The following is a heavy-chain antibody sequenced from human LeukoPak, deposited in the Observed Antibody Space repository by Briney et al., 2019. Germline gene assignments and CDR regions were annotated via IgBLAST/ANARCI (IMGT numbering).Heavy chain of an antibody. CDR2: IYSDGST. V-gene: IGHV3-66*01. D-gene: IGHD3-3*01. CDR3: ARGRAAWRPATIFGVVTPQYYYMDV. Sequence: GGSLRLSCAASGYTVSDKPMTWVRQAAGKGLEWVSVIYSDGSTYYSESVKGRFYISRDNSKNTLYLQMNSLGAEDTAVYYCARGRAAWRPATIFGVVTPQYYYMDVWGKGTTVTVSS. CDR1: GYTVSDKP. J-gene: IGHJ6*03.